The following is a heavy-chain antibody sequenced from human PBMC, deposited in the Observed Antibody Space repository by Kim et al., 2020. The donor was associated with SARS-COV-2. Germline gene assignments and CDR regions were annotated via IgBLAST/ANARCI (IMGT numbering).Heavy chain of an antibody. D-gene: IGHD3-22*01. V-gene: IGHV4-30-2*05. J-gene: IGHJ3*02. Sequence: PPLRLRVTISVDTSKNQFSLKLSSVSAADTDVYYCARDLYDSSGYPDAFDIWGQGTMVTVSS. CDR3: ARDLYDSSGYPDAFDI.